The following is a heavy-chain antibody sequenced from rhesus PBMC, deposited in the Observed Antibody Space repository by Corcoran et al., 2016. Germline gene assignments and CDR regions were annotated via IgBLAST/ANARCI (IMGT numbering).Heavy chain of an antibody. CDR1: GFTFRIYW. CDR2: IKNRADGGTA. CDR3: TREDF. V-gene: IGHV3-16*01. J-gene: IGHJ4*01. Sequence: EVQLVESGGGLGQPGGSRSLSCAASGFTFRIYWLHLVRQAPGKGRELVGLIKNRADGGTAAYAESVKGRFTISRDDSKNTLYLQMNSLKTEDTAVYYCTREDFWGQGVLVTVSS.